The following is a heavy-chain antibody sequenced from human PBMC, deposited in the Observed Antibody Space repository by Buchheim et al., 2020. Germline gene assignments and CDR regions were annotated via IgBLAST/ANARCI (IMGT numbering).Heavy chain of an antibody. Sequence: EVQLVESGGGLVQPGGSLRLSCAASGFTFSTHWMTWVRQAPGKGLEWLANIKPDGSQKHYVDSVKGRFTISRDNAKNSLSLQMNSLRAEDTAVYYCANGPAAAGIYWGQG. J-gene: IGHJ4*02. D-gene: IGHD6-13*01. V-gene: IGHV3-7*01. CDR1: GFTFSTHW. CDR2: IKPDGSQK. CDR3: ANGPAAAGIY.